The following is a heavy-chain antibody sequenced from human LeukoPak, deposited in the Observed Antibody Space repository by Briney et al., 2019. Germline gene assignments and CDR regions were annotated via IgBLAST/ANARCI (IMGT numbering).Heavy chain of an antibody. Sequence: PGGSLRLSCAASGFTFSSYAMHWVRRAPGKGLEWVAVISYDGSNKYYADSVKGRFTISRDNSKSTLYLQMNSLRAEDTAVYYCARDPGSYYFDYWGQGTLVTVSS. J-gene: IGHJ4*02. CDR2: ISYDGSNK. D-gene: IGHD1-1*01. V-gene: IGHV3-30-3*01. CDR1: GFTFSSYA. CDR3: ARDPGSYYFDY.